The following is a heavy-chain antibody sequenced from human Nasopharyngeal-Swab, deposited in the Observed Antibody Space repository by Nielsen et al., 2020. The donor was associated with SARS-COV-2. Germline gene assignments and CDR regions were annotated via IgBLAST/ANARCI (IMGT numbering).Heavy chain of an antibody. CDR1: GFTFSSYS. V-gene: IGHV3-21*01. CDR2: ISSSSSYI. Sequence: GGSPRLSCAASGFTFSSYSMNWVRQAPGKGLEWVSSISSSSSYIYYADSVKGRFTISRDNAKNSLYLQMNSLRAEDTAVYYCARDLVKYSGYDYWDDAFDIWGQGTMVTVSS. CDR3: ARDLVKYSGYDYWDDAFDI. D-gene: IGHD5-12*01. J-gene: IGHJ3*02.